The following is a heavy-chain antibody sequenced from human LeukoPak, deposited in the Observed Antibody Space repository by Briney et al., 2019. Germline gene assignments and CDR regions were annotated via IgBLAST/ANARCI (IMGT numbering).Heavy chain of an antibody. CDR2: ISYDGSNK. Sequence: GGSLRLSCAASGFTFSSYAMHWVRQAPGKGLEWVAVISYDGSNKYYADSVKGRFTISRDNSKNTLYLQMNSLRAEDTAVYYCARARCSSTSCPFGYWGQGTLVTVSS. J-gene: IGHJ4*02. V-gene: IGHV3-30-3*01. CDR3: ARARCSSTSCPFGY. D-gene: IGHD2-2*01. CDR1: GFTFSSYA.